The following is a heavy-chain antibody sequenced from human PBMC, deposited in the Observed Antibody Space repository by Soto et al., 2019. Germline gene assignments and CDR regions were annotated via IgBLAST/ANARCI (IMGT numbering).Heavy chain of an antibody. J-gene: IGHJ4*02. CDR3: ARSLWLGELH. CDR2: IYCDNDK. D-gene: IGHD3-10*01. Sequence: QITLKESGPTLVKPTQTLTLTCSFSGFSLSTTGVGVGWIRQSPGKALEWLAIIYCDNDKRYSPSLKSRVTITKDTSKNQVVLTVTTMDPVDTGTYYCARSLWLGELHWGQGALVTVSS. V-gene: IGHV2-5*02. CDR1: GFSLSTTGVG.